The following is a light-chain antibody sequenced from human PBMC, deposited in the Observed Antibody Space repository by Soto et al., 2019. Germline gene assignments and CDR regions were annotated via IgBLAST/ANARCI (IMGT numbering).Light chain of an antibody. J-gene: IGLJ2*01. CDR1: SSDVGSYNL. V-gene: IGLV2-23*01. CDR3: CSYAGSSTVV. Sequence: QSALTQPASVSGSHGQSITISCTGTSSDVGSYNLVSWYQQHPGKAPKLMIYEGSKRPSGVSNRFSCSKSGNTASLTISGLQAEDEADYYCCSYAGSSTVVFGGGTKLTVL. CDR2: EGS.